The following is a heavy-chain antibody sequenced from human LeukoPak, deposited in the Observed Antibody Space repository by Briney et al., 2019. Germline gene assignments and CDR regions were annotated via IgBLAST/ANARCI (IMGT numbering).Heavy chain of an antibody. Sequence: SETLSLTCAVYGGSFSGYYWSWIRQPPGKGLEWIGEINHSGSTNYNPSLKSRVTISVDTSKNQFSLKLSSVTAADTAVYYCARGVTTLDNYYYMDVWGKGTTVTVSS. J-gene: IGHJ6*03. CDR3: ARGVTTLDNYYYMDV. CDR1: GGSFSGYY. CDR2: INHSGST. D-gene: IGHD4-23*01. V-gene: IGHV4-34*01.